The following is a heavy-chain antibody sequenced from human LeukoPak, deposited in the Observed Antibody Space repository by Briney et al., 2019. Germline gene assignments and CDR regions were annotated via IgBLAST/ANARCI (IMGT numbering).Heavy chain of an antibody. D-gene: IGHD1-26*01. CDR1: GGSISSSSYY. CDR3: AGIVGATGHDAFDI. V-gene: IGHV4-39*01. J-gene: IGHJ3*02. Sequence: PSETLSLTCTVSGGSISSSSYYWGWIRQPPGKGLEWIGSIYYSGSTYYNPSLKSRVTISVDTSKNQFSLKLSSVTAADTAVYYCAGIVGATGHDAFDIWGQGTMVTVSS. CDR2: IYYSGST.